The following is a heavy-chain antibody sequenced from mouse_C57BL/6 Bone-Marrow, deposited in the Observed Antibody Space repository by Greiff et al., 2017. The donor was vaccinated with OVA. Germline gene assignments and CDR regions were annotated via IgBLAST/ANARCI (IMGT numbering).Heavy chain of an antibody. CDR1: GYTFTSYW. V-gene: IGHV1-69*01. D-gene: IGHD1-1*01. J-gene: IGHJ3*01. Sequence: QVQLQQPGAELVMPGASVKLSCKASGYTFTSYWMHWVKQRPGQGLEWIGEIDPSDSYTNYNQKFKGKSTLTVDKSSSTAYMQLSSLTSEDSAVYYCARAGYYYGSSPWFAYWGQGTLVTVSA. CDR2: IDPSDSYT. CDR3: ARAGYYYGSSPWFAY.